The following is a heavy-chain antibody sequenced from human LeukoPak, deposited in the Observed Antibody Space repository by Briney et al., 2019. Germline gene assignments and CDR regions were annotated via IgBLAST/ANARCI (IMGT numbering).Heavy chain of an antibody. CDR3: TSSVAVAGEIFDY. Sequence: GGSLRLSCSASGFTFSGHAMHWVRQASGKGLEWVGRIRSKANSYATAYAASVKGRFTISRDDSKNMAYLQMSSLKIEDTAVYYCTSSVAVAGEIFDYWGQGTLVTVSS. CDR1: GFTFSGHA. J-gene: IGHJ4*02. V-gene: IGHV3-73*01. CDR2: IRSKANSYAT. D-gene: IGHD6-19*01.